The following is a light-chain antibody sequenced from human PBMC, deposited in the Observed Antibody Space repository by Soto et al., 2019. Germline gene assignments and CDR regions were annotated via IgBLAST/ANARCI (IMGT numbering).Light chain of an antibody. J-gene: IGLJ3*02. Sequence: QSALTQPPSASGSPGQSVTISCTGTSSDVGAYNYVSWDQQYPGKAPKLMIYEVSKRPSGVPDRFSGSKSGKTASLTVSGLQPEDEADYYCTSYAGNNIWVFGGGTKLTVL. CDR3: TSYAGNNIWV. V-gene: IGLV2-8*01. CDR2: EVS. CDR1: SSDVGAYNY.